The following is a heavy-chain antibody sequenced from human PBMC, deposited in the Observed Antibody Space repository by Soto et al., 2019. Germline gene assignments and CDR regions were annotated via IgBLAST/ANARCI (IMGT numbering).Heavy chain of an antibody. V-gene: IGHV4-34*01. CDR1: GGSFSGYY. D-gene: IGHD3-22*01. J-gene: IGHJ5*02. CDR3: ARAPPRRYGYSSGYLNWFDP. Sequence: QVQLQQWGAGLLKPSETLSLTCAVYGGSFSGYYWSWIRQPPGKGLEWIGEINHSGSTNYNPSLKSRVTISVDTPTHQFSLKLSSVTAADTAVYYCARAPPRRYGYSSGYLNWFDPWGQGTLVTVSS. CDR2: INHSGST.